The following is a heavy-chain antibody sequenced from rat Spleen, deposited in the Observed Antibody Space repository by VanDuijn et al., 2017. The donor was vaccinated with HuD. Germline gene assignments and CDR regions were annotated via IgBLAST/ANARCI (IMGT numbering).Heavy chain of an antibody. V-gene: IGHV4-2*01. CDR1: GFNFNDYW. CDR2: IDKDSRSI. Sequence: EVKLVESGGGLVQPGRSLKLSCAASGFNFNDYWMGWVRQAPGKGLEWIGEIDKDSRSINYTPSLKGKFTISRDNAQNTLYLQMNELGSEDTAIYYCARAGNYGGYGFDYWGQGVMVTVSS. CDR3: ARAGNYGGYGFDY. J-gene: IGHJ2*01. D-gene: IGHD1-11*01.